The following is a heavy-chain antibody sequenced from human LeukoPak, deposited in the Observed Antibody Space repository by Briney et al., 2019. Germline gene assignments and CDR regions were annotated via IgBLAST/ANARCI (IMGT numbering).Heavy chain of an antibody. CDR3: ARDKGTSYLSSFDY. Sequence: GGSLRLSCAASGLTFSSYWMHWVRQAPGKGLVWVSRINSDGSTTTYADSVKGRFAISRDNSKNTLYLQMNSLRAADTAVYYCARDKGTSYLSSFDYWGQGTLVTVSS. CDR1: GLTFSSYW. CDR2: INSDGSTT. D-gene: IGHD6-6*01. J-gene: IGHJ4*02. V-gene: IGHV3-74*01.